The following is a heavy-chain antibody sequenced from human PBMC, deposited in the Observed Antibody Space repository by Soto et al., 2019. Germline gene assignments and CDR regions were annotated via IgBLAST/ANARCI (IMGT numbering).Heavy chain of an antibody. CDR2: INPSGGST. Sequence: GASVKVSCKASGYTFTSYYMHWARQAPGQGLEWMGIINPSGGSTSYAQKFQGRVTMTRDTSTGTVYMELSSLRSEDTAVYYCARATVKYYYDSSGYYPTFGYWGQGTLVTVSS. J-gene: IGHJ4*02. D-gene: IGHD3-22*01. CDR3: ARATVKYYYDSSGYYPTFGY. CDR1: GYTFTSYY. V-gene: IGHV1-46*01.